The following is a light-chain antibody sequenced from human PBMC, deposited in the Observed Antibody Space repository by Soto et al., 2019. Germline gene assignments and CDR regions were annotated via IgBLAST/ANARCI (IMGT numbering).Light chain of an antibody. CDR2: DVS. Sequence: QSALTQPRSVSGSPGQSVTISCTGTSSDVGGYDYVSWYQQHPGKAPKLMIYDVSKRPSGVPDRFSGSKSGNTASLTISGLQADDEADYYCCSHAGTDGFRVFGTGTKLTVL. CDR1: SSDVGGYDY. CDR3: CSHAGTDGFRV. J-gene: IGLJ1*01. V-gene: IGLV2-11*01.